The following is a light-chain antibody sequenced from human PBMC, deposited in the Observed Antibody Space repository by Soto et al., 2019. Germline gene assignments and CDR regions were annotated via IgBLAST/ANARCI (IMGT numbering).Light chain of an antibody. CDR3: QQYIQWPPLT. V-gene: IGKV3-15*01. Sequence: EIVMTQSPASLSVSPGERATLSCRASQSVNSNLAWYQQKPGQAPRLLIYGASTRATGIPARFSGSGSGTEFTLTISSLQSEDFAIYYCQQYIQWPPLTFGGGTKVEI. CDR1: QSVNSN. J-gene: IGKJ4*01. CDR2: GAS.